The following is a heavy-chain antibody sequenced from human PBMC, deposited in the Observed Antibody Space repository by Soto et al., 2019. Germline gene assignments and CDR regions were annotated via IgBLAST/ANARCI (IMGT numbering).Heavy chain of an antibody. CDR2: IYYSGST. CDR1: GGSISSGDYY. Sequence: SETLSLTCTVSGGSISSGDYYWSWIRQPPGKGLEWIGYIYYSGSTYYNPSLKGRVTISVDASKNQFSLKLSSVTAADTAVYYCARDSQGDFDPWGQGTLVTVSS. V-gene: IGHV4-30-4*01. D-gene: IGHD3-16*01. CDR3: ARDSQGDFDP. J-gene: IGHJ5*02.